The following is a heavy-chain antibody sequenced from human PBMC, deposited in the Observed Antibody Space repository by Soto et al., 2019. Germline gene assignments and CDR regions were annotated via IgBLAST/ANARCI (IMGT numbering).Heavy chain of an antibody. CDR3: ATTGPY. V-gene: IGHV3-33*01. Sequence: QVQLVESGGGVVQPGRSLRLSCAASGFTFSSYGMHWVRQAPGKGLEWVAVIWFDGSNKFYADSVKGRFTISRDNSKNTVSLHMNSLIDEDSAAYYCATTGPYWGQGTLVTVSS. CDR1: GFTFSSYG. CDR2: IWFDGSNK. J-gene: IGHJ4*02.